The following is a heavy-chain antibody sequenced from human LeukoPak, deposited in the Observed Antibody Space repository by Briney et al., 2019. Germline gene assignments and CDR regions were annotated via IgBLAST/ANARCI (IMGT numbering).Heavy chain of an antibody. CDR2: INPNSGGT. V-gene: IGHV1-2*02. D-gene: IGHD2-2*01. Sequence: ASVKVSCKASGYTFTGYYMHWVRQAPEQGLEWMGWINPNSGGTNYAQKFQGRVTMTRDTSISTAYMELSRLRSDDTAVYYCARDLPRYCSSTSCYAGFDPWGQGTLVTVSS. J-gene: IGHJ5*02. CDR1: GYTFTGYY. CDR3: ARDLPRYCSSTSCYAGFDP.